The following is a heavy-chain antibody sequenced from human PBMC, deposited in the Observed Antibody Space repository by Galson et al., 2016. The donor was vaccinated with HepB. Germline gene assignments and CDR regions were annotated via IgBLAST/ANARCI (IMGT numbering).Heavy chain of an antibody. CDR1: GGSISYNYW. V-gene: IGHV4-4*02. CDR2: IYHSGIS. J-gene: IGHJ4*02. CDR3: AKSRYSDTTGYFFPDF. D-gene: IGHD3-22*01. Sequence: SETLSLTCAVSGGSISYNYWWSWVRQPPGQGLEWIGQIYHSGISNYNPSLKSRVSISVDKSKNHFSLQLTSVTAADTAIDFCAKSRYSDTTGYFFPDFWGQGTLVTVSS.